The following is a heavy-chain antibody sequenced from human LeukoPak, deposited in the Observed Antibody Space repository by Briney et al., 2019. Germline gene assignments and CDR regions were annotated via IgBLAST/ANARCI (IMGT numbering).Heavy chain of an antibody. J-gene: IGHJ3*02. V-gene: IGHV1-2*04. CDR2: INPNSGGT. Sequence: ASAKVSCKASGYSFTGYYIHWVRQAPGQGLEWMGWINPNSGGTNYAQQFQGWVTMTRDTSISTAYMELGRLRSDATAVYYCARDIGPMGDFYDAFDIWGQGTMVTVSS. CDR1: GYSFTGYY. CDR3: ARDIGPMGDFYDAFDI. D-gene: IGHD3-16*01.